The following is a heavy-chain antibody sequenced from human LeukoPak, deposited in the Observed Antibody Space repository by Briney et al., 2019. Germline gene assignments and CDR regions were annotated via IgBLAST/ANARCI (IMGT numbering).Heavy chain of an antibody. CDR3: ARERSDYYDSSGYYYWYFDY. J-gene: IGHJ4*02. CDR2: FFYMGST. CDR1: GGSTIINN. Sequence: SETLPPTSTAPGGSTIINNWSWFRQPPGKGLKWIGNFFYMGSTNYNPSLKSRVTISVDTSKNQFSLKLSSVTAADTAVYYCARERSDYYDSSGYYYWYFDYWGQGTLVTVSS. V-gene: IGHV4-59*01. D-gene: IGHD3-22*01.